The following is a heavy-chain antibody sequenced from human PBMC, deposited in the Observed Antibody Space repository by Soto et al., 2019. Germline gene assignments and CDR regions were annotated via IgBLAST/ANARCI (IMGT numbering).Heavy chain of an antibody. D-gene: IGHD6-19*01. CDR2: TYYRSKWYN. CDR3: AKLAPGGSGGGGDY. Sequence: PSQTLSLTCAISGDSVSSNSAAWNWIRQSPSRGLEWLGRTYYRSKWYNDYAVSVKSRITINPDTSNNHFSLQLKSVTPEDTAVYYCAKLAPGGSGGGGDYWGQGTLVPVSS. V-gene: IGHV6-1*01. CDR1: GDSVSSNSAA. J-gene: IGHJ4*02.